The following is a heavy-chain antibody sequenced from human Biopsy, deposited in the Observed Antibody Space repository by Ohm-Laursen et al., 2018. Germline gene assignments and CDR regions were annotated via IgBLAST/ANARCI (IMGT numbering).Heavy chain of an antibody. D-gene: IGHD4-23*01. Sequence: GTLSLTWIVSGGSISNNNYYWGWIRQPPGKGLEWIGSIFYRGSTHYRPSLKSRVNISVDTSKNQFSLKLNSVTAADTAVYYCARGSNDFGGLYFPRWGQGTLLTVSS. CDR3: ARGSNDFGGLYFPR. J-gene: IGHJ4*02. CDR2: IFYRGST. CDR1: GGSISNNNYY. V-gene: IGHV4-39*07.